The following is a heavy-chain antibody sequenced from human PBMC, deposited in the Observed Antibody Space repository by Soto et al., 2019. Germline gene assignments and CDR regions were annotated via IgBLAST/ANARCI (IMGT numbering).Heavy chain of an antibody. Sequence: GGPLRLSCATSGFTFSDYAVSWVRQAPGKGLEWVSDISGSGGNTHYADSVKSRFTISRDNFKNTLYLQMNSLRAEDTALYYCAKVYRVDDAALYYFDYWGQGALVTVS. CDR3: AKVYRVDDAALYYFDY. D-gene: IGHD1-1*01. CDR1: GFTFSDYA. CDR2: ISGSGGNT. J-gene: IGHJ4*02. V-gene: IGHV3-23*01.